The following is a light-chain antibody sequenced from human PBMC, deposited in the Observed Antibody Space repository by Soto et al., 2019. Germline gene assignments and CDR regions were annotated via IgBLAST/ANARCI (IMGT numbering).Light chain of an antibody. CDR1: QSVSSSY. V-gene: IGKV3-20*01. CDR2: GAS. CDR3: QQYGSSPLFT. Sequence: EIVLTQSPGTLSLSPGERATLSCRASQSVSSSYLAWYQQKPGQAPRLLIYGASSRATGIPDRFSGSGSGTDFTLTISRLEPEDFDVYDCQQYGSSPLFTFGPGAKGDMK. J-gene: IGKJ3*01.